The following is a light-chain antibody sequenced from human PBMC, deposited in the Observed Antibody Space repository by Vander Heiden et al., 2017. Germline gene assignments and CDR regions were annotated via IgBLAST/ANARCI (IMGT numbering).Light chain of an antibody. CDR2: RAS. CDR1: QDVYGN. CDR3: QQYHIWWT. J-gene: IGKJ1*01. Sequence: IVMTQSPATLSVSPGERATLSCRASQDVYGNLAWYQQRPGQAPRLLIYRASTRATGIPARFTGSGSVTEFTLTISSLQSEDFAVYYCQQYHIWWTFGQGTKVEI. V-gene: IGKV3-15*01.